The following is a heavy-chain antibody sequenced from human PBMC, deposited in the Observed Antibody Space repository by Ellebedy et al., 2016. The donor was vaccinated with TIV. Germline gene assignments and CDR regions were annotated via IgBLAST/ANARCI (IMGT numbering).Heavy chain of an antibody. CDR3: ARNPPDGLSWYFDL. CDR1: GFTFSSYA. D-gene: IGHD1-14*01. V-gene: IGHV3-23*01. CDR2: IDGSGYNK. Sequence: GESLKISCAASGFTFSSYAMSWVRQAPGKGLEWVSAIDGSGYNKYDSDSVKGRFTISRDNANNTLFLQMNGLRAEDSAVYYCARNPPDGLSWYFDLWGRGTLVTVSS. J-gene: IGHJ2*01.